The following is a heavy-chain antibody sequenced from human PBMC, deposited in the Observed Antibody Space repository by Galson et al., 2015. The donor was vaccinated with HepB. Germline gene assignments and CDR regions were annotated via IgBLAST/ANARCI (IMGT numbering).Heavy chain of an antibody. CDR3: VRDRSAYGAPRSYLDY. J-gene: IGHJ4*02. CDR2: IYYSGST. CDR1: GGSVSTYY. D-gene: IGHD3-16*01. Sequence: ETLSLTCTVSGGSVSTYYWSWVRQPPGKGLEWIGYIYYSGSTNYNPSLRSRVTISVDTSKNQFSLNVRSVTAADTAVYYCVRDRSAYGAPRSYLDYWGQGTLVTVSS. V-gene: IGHV4-59*02.